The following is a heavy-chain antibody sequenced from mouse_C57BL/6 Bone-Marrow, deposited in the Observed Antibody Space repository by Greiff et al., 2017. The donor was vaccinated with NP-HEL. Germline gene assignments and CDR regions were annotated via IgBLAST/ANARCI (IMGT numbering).Heavy chain of an antibody. Sequence: QVQLQQPGAELVMPGASVKLSCKASGYTFTSYWMHWVKQRPGQGLEWIGEIDPSDSYTNYNQKFKGKSTLTVDQSSSTAYMQLSSLTSEDSAVYYCARMGSNRVYYAMDYWGQGTSVTVSS. V-gene: IGHV1-69*01. D-gene: IGHD2-5*01. CDR2: IDPSDSYT. CDR1: GYTFTSYW. CDR3: ARMGSNRVYYAMDY. J-gene: IGHJ4*01.